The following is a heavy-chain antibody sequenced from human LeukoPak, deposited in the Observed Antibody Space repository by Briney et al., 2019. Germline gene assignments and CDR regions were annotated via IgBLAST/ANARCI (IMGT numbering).Heavy chain of an antibody. J-gene: IGHJ3*02. CDR3: AREPYYYDSSGYSYDAFDI. V-gene: IGHV3-30*04. D-gene: IGHD3-22*01. CDR2: ISYDGSNK. Sequence: PGRSLRLSCAACGFTFSSYAMHWVRQAPGRGVEWVAVISYDGSNKYYADSVKGGFTISRDNSKNTLYLQMNSLRAEDTAVYYCAREPYYYDSSGYSYDAFDIWGQGTMVTVSS. CDR1: GFTFSSYA.